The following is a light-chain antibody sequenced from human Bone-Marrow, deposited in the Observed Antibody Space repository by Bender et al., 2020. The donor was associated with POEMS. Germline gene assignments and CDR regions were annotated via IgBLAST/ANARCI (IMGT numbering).Light chain of an antibody. V-gene: IGLV2-8*01. CDR2: DVT. CDR3: SSYGGTNHFQV. Sequence: QSALTQPPSASGSPGQSVTISCTGTSSDVGNYDYVSWYRQHPGRGPKLLIYDVTLRPSGVSHPFSGSQSGNAASLTISGLQADDEADYYCSSYGGTNHFQVFGTGTKVTVL. CDR1: SSDVGNYDY. J-gene: IGLJ1*01.